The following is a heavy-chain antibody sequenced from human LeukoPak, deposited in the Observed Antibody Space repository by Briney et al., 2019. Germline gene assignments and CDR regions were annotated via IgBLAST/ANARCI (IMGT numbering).Heavy chain of an antibody. J-gene: IGHJ6*02. Sequence: SETLSLTCTVSGGSVNSYYWSWIRQPAGKGLEWIGRIYTSGSTNYNPSLKSRVTMSVDTSKNQFSLKLSSVTAADTAVYYCARLVVVPAAIDYYYGMDVWGQGTTVTVSS. CDR3: ARLVVVPAAIDYYYGMDV. V-gene: IGHV4-4*07. CDR1: GGSVNSYY. D-gene: IGHD2-2*02. CDR2: IYTSGST.